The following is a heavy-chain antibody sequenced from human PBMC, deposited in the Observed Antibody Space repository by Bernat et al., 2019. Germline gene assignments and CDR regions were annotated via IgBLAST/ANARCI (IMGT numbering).Heavy chain of an antibody. CDR1: GDSVSSNSAA. D-gene: IGHD2-15*01. CDR2: TYYRSKWYN. Sequence: QVQLQQSGPGLVKPSQTLSLTCAISGDSVSSNSAAWNWIRQSPSRGLEWLGRTYYRSKWYNDYAVSVKSRITINPDTSKNQFSLQLNSVTPEDTAVYYCARDIRGLGYCSGGSCYKVDYWGQGTLVTVSS. CDR3: ARDIRGLGYCSGGSCYKVDY. V-gene: IGHV6-1*01. J-gene: IGHJ4*02.